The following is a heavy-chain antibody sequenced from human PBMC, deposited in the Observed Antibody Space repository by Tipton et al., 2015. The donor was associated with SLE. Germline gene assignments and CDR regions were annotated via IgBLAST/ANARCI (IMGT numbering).Heavy chain of an antibody. CDR2: ISGYNGNT. J-gene: IGHJ4*02. V-gene: IGHV1-18*01. CDR1: GYTFTSQE. CDR3: GREGRGHWPRSATDY. Sequence: QLVQSGAGVKTPGASVTVSCKTSGYTFTSQEISWVRQAPGQGLEWVGSISGYNGNTRYAQNFQGRVTMTTDISATTVYMELRGLRPDDTAVYYCGREGRGHWPRSATDYWGQGSLVIVSS. D-gene: IGHD2-15*01.